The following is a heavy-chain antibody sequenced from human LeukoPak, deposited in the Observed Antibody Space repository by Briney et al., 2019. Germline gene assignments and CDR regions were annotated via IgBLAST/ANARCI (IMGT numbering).Heavy chain of an antibody. Sequence: GGSLRLSCAASGFTFSSYEMNWVRQAPGKGLEWVANIKQDGSEKYYVDSEKGRFTISRDNAKNSLYLQMNSLRAEDTAVYYCARVRDWGALDYWGQGTLVTVSS. V-gene: IGHV3-7*03. J-gene: IGHJ4*02. CDR1: GFTFSSYE. D-gene: IGHD3-16*01. CDR3: ARVRDWGALDY. CDR2: IKQDGSEK.